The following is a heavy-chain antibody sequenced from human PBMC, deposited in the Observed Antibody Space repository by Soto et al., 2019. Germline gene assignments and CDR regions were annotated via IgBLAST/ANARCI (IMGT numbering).Heavy chain of an antibody. D-gene: IGHD3-10*01. J-gene: IGHJ4*02. CDR3: ARYKYGQLDY. CDR2: IYSSGST. V-gene: IGHV4-30-4*01. CDR1: GGSINTGDYD. Sequence: SETLSLTCTVSGGSINTGDYDWSWIRQPPGKGLEWIGYIYSSGSTYYNPSLKSQVTISRDTSKNQFSLKLSSVTAADTAVYYCARYKYGQLDYWGQGTLVTVSS.